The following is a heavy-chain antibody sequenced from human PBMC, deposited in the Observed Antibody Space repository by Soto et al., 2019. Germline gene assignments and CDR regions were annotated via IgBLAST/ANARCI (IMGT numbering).Heavy chain of an antibody. CDR2: IYQTGSA. D-gene: IGHD1-26*01. V-gene: IGHV4-4*02. CDR3: ARGHCIYTTGQEY. J-gene: IGHJ4*02. CDR1: VCSISSRNW. Sequence: QVQVQESGPGLVKPSGTLSLTCAVSVCSISSRNWWSWVRQPPGEGLEWIGEIYQTGSANYNPSLKSRVTISVDASKNPFFLNLSSVTAADTAVYYWARGHCIYTTGQEYWGPGALVTVSS.